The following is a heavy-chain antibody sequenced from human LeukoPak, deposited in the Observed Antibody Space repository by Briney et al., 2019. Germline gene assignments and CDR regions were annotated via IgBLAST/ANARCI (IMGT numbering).Heavy chain of an antibody. D-gene: IGHD3-10*01. J-gene: IGHJ4*02. Sequence: SAKVSCKASGFTFSGSAVQWVRQARGQPLEWLGWIIVDSGKTQYQQRLQQRVTITRDMSTNTAYMELSSLTPEDTAVYYCAADSTPMVRGFLIAFAYWGQGAQVTVSS. CDR2: IIVDSGKT. V-gene: IGHV1-58*01. CDR3: AADSTPMVRGFLIAFAY. CDR1: GFTFSGSA.